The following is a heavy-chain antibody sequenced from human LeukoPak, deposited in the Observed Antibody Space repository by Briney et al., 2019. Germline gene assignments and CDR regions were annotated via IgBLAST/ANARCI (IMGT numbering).Heavy chain of an antibody. D-gene: IGHD3-22*01. CDR2: IYPGDSDT. V-gene: IGHV5-51*01. J-gene: IGHJ4*02. CDR3: ARGAYDSSGYYPPDY. CDR1: GYSFTSYW. Sequence: GESLKISCKGAGYSFTSYWIGWVRQMPGKGLEWMGIIYPGDSDTRDSPAFQGQVTISADKSISTSYLQWSSLKASEPAMYYCARGAYDSSGYYPPDYWGQGTLVTVSS.